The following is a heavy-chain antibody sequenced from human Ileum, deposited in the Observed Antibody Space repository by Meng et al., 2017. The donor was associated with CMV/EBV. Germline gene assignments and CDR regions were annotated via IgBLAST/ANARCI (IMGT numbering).Heavy chain of an antibody. CDR3: ASHRYAANYYSDY. J-gene: IGHJ4*02. Sequence: SETLSLTCTVSGGPMSDYYWTWIRQSPGKGLEWIGYVFYTGDYNYTPALEGRVSMSVDTSKKQFSLNLSAVTAADTAVYYCASHRYAANYYSDYWAQGTLVTVSS. CDR1: GGPMSDYY. CDR2: VFYTGDY. D-gene: IGHD3-16*01. V-gene: IGHV4-59*13.